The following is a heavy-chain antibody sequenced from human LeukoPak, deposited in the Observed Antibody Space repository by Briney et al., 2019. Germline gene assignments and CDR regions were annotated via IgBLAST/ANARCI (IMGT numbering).Heavy chain of an antibody. CDR3: AKDHYWSIDY. D-gene: IGHD3-3*01. CDR1: GFDFSGNW. Sequence: GGSLRLSCAASGFDFSGNWMHWVRHAPGQGLVWVSRIKGDGISTNYADSVKGRFTISRDIAKNTLYLQMNSLRAEDTGVYYCAKDHYWSIDYWGRGTLVTVSS. V-gene: IGHV3-74*01. J-gene: IGHJ4*02. CDR2: IKGDGIST.